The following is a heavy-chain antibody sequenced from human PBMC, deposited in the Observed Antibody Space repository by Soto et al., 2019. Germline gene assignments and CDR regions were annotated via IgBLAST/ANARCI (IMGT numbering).Heavy chain of an antibody. CDR2: IRSKAYGGTT. J-gene: IGHJ3*02. CDR1: GFTLGYYA. CDR3: TRDRSQDAFDI. Sequence: GGSLRLSCTASGFTLGYYAMSWFRQAPGKGLEWVGFIRSKAYGGTTEYAASVKGRFTISRDDSKSIAYLQMNSLKTEDTAVYYCTRDRSQDAFDIWGQGTMVTVSS. V-gene: IGHV3-49*03.